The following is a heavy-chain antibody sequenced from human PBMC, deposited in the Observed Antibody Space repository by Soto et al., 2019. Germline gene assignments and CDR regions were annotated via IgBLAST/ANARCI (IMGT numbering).Heavy chain of an antibody. CDR2: TYYRSRWYN. J-gene: IGHJ6*03. V-gene: IGHV6-1*01. Sequence: QVQLQESGPGLVKPSQTLSLTCAISGDSVSSSSAAWNRKRESASRGLEWLGMTYYRSRWYNDYAVPVRSRITVNADTSKNQFSLNLPSVSAEDTAVYYCAATTSYQWYSMDVWGKGTTVTVSS. CDR1: GDSVSSSSAA. D-gene: IGHD2-2*01. CDR3: AATTSYQWYSMDV.